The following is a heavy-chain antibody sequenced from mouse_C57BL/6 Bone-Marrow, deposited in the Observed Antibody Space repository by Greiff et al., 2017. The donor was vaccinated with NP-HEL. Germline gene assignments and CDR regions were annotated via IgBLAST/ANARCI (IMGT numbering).Heavy chain of an antibody. J-gene: IGHJ2*01. CDR1: GYTFTSYW. D-gene: IGHD4-1*02. Sequence: QVQLQQSGAELVMPGASVKLSCKASGYTFTSYWMHWVKQRPGQGLEWIGEIDPSDSYTNYNQKFKGKSTLTVDKSSSTAYMQLSSLTSEDSAVYYCASQLGLDYWGQGTTLTVSS. CDR2: IDPSDSYT. CDR3: ASQLGLDY. V-gene: IGHV1-69*01.